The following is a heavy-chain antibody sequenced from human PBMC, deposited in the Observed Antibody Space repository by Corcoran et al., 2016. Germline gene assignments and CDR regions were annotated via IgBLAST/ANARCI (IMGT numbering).Heavy chain of an antibody. CDR2: IYSGGST. CDR3: ARSTSRTYYYYYGMDV. Sequence: EVQLVESGGGLIQPGGSLRLSCAASGFTVSSNYMSWVRQAPGKGLEWVSVIYSGGSTYYADSVKGRFTISRDNSKNTLYLQMNSLRAEDTAVYYCARSTSRTYYYYYGMDVWGQGTTVTV. J-gene: IGHJ6*02. CDR1: GFTVSSNY. V-gene: IGHV3-53*01.